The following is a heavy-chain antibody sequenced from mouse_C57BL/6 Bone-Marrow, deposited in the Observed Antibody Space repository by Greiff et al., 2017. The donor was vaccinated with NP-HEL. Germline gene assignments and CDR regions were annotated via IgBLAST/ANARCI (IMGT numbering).Heavy chain of an antibody. J-gene: IGHJ1*03. CDR1: GFTFSDYY. V-gene: IGHV5-12*01. CDR2: ISNGGGST. Sequence: EVKLMESGGGLVQPGGSLKLSCAASGFTFSDYYMYWVRQTPEKRLEWVAYISNGGGSTYYPDTVKGRFTISRDNAKNTLYLQMSRLKSEDTAMYYCARRRLPWYFDVWGTGTTVTVSS. CDR3: ARRRLPWYFDV.